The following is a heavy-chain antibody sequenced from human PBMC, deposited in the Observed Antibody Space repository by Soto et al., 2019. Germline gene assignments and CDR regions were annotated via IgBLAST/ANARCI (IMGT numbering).Heavy chain of an antibody. CDR2: IIPIFGTA. CDR3: ARDYYGYDFWSGPRGDFDI. D-gene: IGHD3-3*01. V-gene: IGHV1-69*13. Sequence: ASVKVSCKASGGTFSSYAISWVRQAPGQGLEWMGGIIPIFGTANYAQKFQGRVTITVDESTSTAYMELSSLRSEDTAVYYCARDYYGYDFWSGPRGDFDIWGQGTMVTVSS. CDR1: GGTFSSYA. J-gene: IGHJ3*02.